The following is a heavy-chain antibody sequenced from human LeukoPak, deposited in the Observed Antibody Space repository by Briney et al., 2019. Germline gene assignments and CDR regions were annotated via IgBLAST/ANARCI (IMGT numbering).Heavy chain of an antibody. CDR2: ISSSSSYI. J-gene: IGHJ4*02. Sequence: PGGSLRLSCAASGFTFSSYSMNWVRQAPGKGLEWVSSISSSSSYIYYADSVKGRFTISRDNAKNSLYLQMNSLRAEDTAVYYCARDFWAAGVSDYWGQGTLVTVSS. V-gene: IGHV3-21*01. CDR1: GFTFSSYS. D-gene: IGHD6-13*01. CDR3: ARDFWAAGVSDY.